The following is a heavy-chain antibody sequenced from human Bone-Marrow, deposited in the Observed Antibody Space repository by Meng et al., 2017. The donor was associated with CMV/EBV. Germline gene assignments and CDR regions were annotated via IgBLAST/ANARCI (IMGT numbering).Heavy chain of an antibody. J-gene: IGHJ6*02. CDR2: MNPNSGNT. CDR3: ASKTNYDFWSGYYNAYYGMDV. D-gene: IGHD3-3*01. CDR1: GYTFTSYD. V-gene: IGHV1-8*03. Sequence: ASVKVSCKASGYTFTSYDINWVRQATGQGLEWMGWMNPNSGNTGYAQKFQGRVTITRNTSISTAYMELSSLRSEDTAVYYCASKTNYDFWSGYYNAYYGMDVWGQGTTVTVSS.